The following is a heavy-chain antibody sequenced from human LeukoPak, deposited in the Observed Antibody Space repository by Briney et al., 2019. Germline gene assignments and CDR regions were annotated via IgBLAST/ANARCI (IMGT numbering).Heavy chain of an antibody. CDR1: GFTFSSYA. CDR2: ISGSGGST. J-gene: IGHJ4*02. Sequence: AGGSLRLSCAASGFTFSSYAMSWVRQAPGKGLEWVSAISGSGGSTYYADSVKGRFTISRDNSKNTLYLQMNSLRAEDTAVYYCAKDRREAVAGTTTHYFDCWGQGTLVTVSS. D-gene: IGHD6-19*01. CDR3: AKDRREAVAGTTTHYFDC. V-gene: IGHV3-23*01.